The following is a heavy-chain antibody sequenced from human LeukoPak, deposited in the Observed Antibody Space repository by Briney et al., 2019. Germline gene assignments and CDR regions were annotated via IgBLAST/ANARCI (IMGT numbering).Heavy chain of an antibody. Sequence: PGGSLRLSCAASGFIFSNCAMTWVRQAPGKGLEWVSSSGSTTDYSDSVKGRFTISRDNSKNTLYLQMNSLRADDTAVYYCTRDSSYGDYSTAFDYWGQGALVTVSS. J-gene: IGHJ4*02. V-gene: IGHV3-23*01. CDR1: GFIFSNCA. CDR3: TRDSSYGDYSTAFDY. CDR2: SGSTT. D-gene: IGHD4-17*01.